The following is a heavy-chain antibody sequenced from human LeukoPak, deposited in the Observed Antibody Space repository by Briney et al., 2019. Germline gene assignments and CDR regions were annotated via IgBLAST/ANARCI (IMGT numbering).Heavy chain of an antibody. CDR2: ININSGGT. D-gene: IGHD6-13*01. CDR1: GYTFTGYY. J-gene: IGHJ4*02. CDR3: AREVAAAFHDY. V-gene: IGHV1-2*02. Sequence: ASVKVSFKSSGYTFTGYYMHWVRQAPGQGLDWMGWININSGGTNYAQKFQGRVTMTRDTSISTAYMELSRLRSDDTAVYYCAREVAAAFHDYWGQGTLVTVSS.